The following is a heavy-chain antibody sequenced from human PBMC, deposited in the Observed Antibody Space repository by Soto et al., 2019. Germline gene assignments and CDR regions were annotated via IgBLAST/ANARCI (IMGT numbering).Heavy chain of an antibody. Sequence: EASVKVSCKASGYTFTGYYMHWVRQAPGQGLEWMGWINPNSGGTNYAQKFQGWVTMTRDTSISTAYMELSRLRSDDTAVYYCARDRGYYYDSSGTFDYWGQGTLVTVSS. CDR2: INPNSGGT. V-gene: IGHV1-2*04. J-gene: IGHJ4*02. CDR1: GYTFTGYY. D-gene: IGHD3-22*01. CDR3: ARDRGYYYDSSGTFDY.